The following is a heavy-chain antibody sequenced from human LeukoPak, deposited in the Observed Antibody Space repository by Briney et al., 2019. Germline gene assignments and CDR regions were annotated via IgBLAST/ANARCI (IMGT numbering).Heavy chain of an antibody. D-gene: IGHD3-10*01. CDR3: AKEGTPQVSTWYDL. CDR1: GFTSRTSW. CDR2: ISSDGSSR. J-gene: IGHJ5*02. Sequence: GGSLRLSCAASGFTSRTSWMHWVRQPPGKGLVWVSRISSDGSSREYADPVKGRFTISRDNAKKTVYLQMNSLRVEDTAVYYCAKEGTPQVSTWYDLWGQGTQVIVSS. V-gene: IGHV3-74*03.